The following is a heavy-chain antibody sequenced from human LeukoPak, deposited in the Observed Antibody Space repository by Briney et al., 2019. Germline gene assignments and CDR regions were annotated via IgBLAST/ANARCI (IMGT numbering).Heavy chain of an antibody. D-gene: IGHD4-17*01. CDR3: AKGPKGAYGDFFDY. CDR2: ISSSGSTI. Sequence: PGGSLRLSCAASGFTFSSYEMNWVRQAPGKGLEWVSYISSSGSTIYYADSVKGRFTISRDNSKNTLYLQMNSLRVEDTAVYYCAKGPKGAYGDFFDYWGQGTLVTVSS. J-gene: IGHJ4*02. V-gene: IGHV3-48*03. CDR1: GFTFSSYE.